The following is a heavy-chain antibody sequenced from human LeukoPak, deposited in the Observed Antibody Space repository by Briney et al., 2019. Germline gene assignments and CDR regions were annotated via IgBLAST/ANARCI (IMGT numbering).Heavy chain of an antibody. CDR3: ARLHSGYDSSNYFDY. J-gene: IGHJ4*02. V-gene: IGHV4-39*01. Sequence: SETLSLTCTVSGGSISSSSYYWGWIRQPPGKGLEWIGSIYYSGSTYYNPSLKSRVTISVDTSKNQFSLKLSSVTAADTAVYYCARLHSGYDSSNYFDYWGQGTLVTVSS. CDR1: GGSISSSSYY. CDR2: IYYSGST. D-gene: IGHD5-12*01.